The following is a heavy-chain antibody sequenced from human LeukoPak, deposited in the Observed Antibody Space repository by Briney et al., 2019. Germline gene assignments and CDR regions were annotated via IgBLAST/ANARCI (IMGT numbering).Heavy chain of an antibody. CDR2: VYYSGST. Sequence: SETLSLTCSVSGDSITNSENYWAWIRQSPGKGLEWIASVYYSGSTYYNPSLKSRVTISVDTSKNQFPLKLSSVTAADTAVYYCASGAVDTEFHYWGQGTLVTVSS. D-gene: IGHD5-18*01. V-gene: IGHV4-39*01. J-gene: IGHJ4*02. CDR1: GDSITNSENY. CDR3: ASGAVDTEFHY.